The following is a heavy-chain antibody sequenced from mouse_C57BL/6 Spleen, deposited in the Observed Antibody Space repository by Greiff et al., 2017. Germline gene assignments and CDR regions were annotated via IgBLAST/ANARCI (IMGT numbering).Heavy chain of an antibody. CDR3: ARDGSSYEFAY. J-gene: IGHJ3*01. CDR1: GYTFTSYW. V-gene: IGHV1-52*01. D-gene: IGHD1-1*01. CDR2: IDPSDSET. Sequence: VQLQQPGAELVRPGSSVKLSCKASGYTFTSYWMHWVKQRPIQGLEWIGNIDPSDSETHYNQKFKDKATLTVDKSSSTAYMRLSSLTSEDSAVYYCARDGSSYEFAYWGQGTLVTVSA.